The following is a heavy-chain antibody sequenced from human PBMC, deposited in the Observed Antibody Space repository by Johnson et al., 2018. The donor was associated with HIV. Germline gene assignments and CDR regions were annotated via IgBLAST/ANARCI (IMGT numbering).Heavy chain of an antibody. Sequence: EVQLVESGGGLVQRGGSLRLSCVASGVTVSNNYMSWVRQAPGKGLEWVSVIYSGGSTYYADSVKGRFTISRDNSKNTLYLQMNSLRAEDTAVYYCARGSRYTYDNDDAYLLHAFDFWGQGTLVTVSS. V-gene: IGHV3-66*01. J-gene: IGHJ3*01. CDR2: IYSGGST. CDR3: ARGSRYTYDNDDAYLLHAFDF. D-gene: IGHD3-22*01. CDR1: GVTVSNNY.